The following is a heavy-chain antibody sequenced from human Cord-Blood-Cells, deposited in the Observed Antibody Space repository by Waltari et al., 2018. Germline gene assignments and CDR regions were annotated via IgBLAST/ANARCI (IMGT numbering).Heavy chain of an antibody. V-gene: IGHV4-59*07. CDR1: GGPISSYS. J-gene: IGHJ3*02. Sequence: QVQLQESGPGLVKPSDTLSLTCTVSGGPISSYSWSWIRQPPGKGLEWIGYIYYSGSTNYNPSLKSRVTISVDTSKNQFSLKLSSVTAADTAVYYCARYYSSSSGFDAFDIWGQGTMVTVSS. D-gene: IGHD6-6*01. CDR3: ARYYSSSSGFDAFDI. CDR2: IYYSGST.